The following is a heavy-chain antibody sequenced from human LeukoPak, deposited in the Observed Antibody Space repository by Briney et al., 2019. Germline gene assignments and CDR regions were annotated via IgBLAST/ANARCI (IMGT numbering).Heavy chain of an antibody. Sequence: ASVKVSCKASGYTFTSYAMNWVRQAPGQGLEWMGWINTNTGNPTYAQGFTGRFVFSLDTSVSTAYLQISSLKAEDTAVYYCARIAPLGYSSNRGHYYGMDVWGQGTTVTVSS. V-gene: IGHV7-4-1*02. J-gene: IGHJ6*02. D-gene: IGHD6-19*01. CDR2: INTNTGNP. CDR3: ARIAPLGYSSNRGHYYGMDV. CDR1: GYTFTSYA.